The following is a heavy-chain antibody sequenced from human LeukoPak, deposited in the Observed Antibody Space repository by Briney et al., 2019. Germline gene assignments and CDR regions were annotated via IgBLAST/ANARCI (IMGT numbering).Heavy chain of an antibody. CDR1: GFSFSSYE. CDR2: ISSSGSTM. V-gene: IGHV3-48*03. Sequence: PGGSLRLSCAASGFSFSSYEMNWVRQAPGKGLEWVSYISSSGSTMYYADSVKGRFTISRDNAKNSLYLQMNSLRAEDTAVYYCARVRTTGTTPSNFDYWGQGTLVTVSS. CDR3: ARVRTTGTTPSNFDY. D-gene: IGHD1-1*01. J-gene: IGHJ4*02.